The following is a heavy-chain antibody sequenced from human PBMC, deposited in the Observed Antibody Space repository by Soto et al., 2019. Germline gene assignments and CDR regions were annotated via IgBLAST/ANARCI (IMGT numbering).Heavy chain of an antibody. V-gene: IGHV4-34*01. CDR2: VNHSGST. J-gene: IGHJ4*02. CDR1: GGSFSGYY. CDR3: GRGIHYFGSGSYQIDY. Sequence: SETLSLTCAVYGGSFSGYYWNWIRQPPGKGLEWIGEVNHSGSTNYNPSLKSRLTISVDTSKNQFSLKMSSVTAADTAVYYCGRGIHYFGSGSYQIDYWGQGTLVTVSS. D-gene: IGHD3-10*01.